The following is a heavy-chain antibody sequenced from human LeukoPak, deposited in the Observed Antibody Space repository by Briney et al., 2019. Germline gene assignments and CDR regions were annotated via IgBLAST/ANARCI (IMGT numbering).Heavy chain of an antibody. CDR2: ISGSGGSA. CDR3: AKGGEKYSSGWYPHYYYYYMDV. Sequence: GGSLRLSCAASGFTFSSYAMSWVRQAPGKGLEWVSAISGSGGSAYYADSVKGRFTISRDNSKNTLYLQMNSLRAEDTAVYYCAKGGEKYSSGWYPHYYYYYMDVWGKGTTVTVSS. CDR1: GFTFSSYA. D-gene: IGHD6-19*01. V-gene: IGHV3-23*01. J-gene: IGHJ6*03.